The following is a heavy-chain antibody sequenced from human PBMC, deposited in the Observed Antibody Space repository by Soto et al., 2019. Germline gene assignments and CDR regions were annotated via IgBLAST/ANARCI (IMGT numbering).Heavy chain of an antibody. V-gene: IGHV4-34*01. CDR1: GGSFSGYY. CDR2: INHSGST. CDR3: ARGHCSGGSCYGGWFDP. J-gene: IGHJ5*02. D-gene: IGHD2-15*01. Sequence: QVQLQQWGAGLLKPSETPSLTCAVYGGSFSGYYWSWIRQPPGKGLEWIGEINHSGSTNYNPSLKSRVTISVDTSKNQFSLKLSSVTAADTAVYYCARGHCSGGSCYGGWFDPWGQGTLVTVSS.